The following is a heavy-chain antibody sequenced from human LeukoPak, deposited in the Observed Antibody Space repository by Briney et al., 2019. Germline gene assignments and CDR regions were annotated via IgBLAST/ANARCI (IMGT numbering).Heavy chain of an antibody. D-gene: IGHD3-10*01. Sequence: PSGTLSLTCTVSGDSISNHYWSWIRQPPGKGLEWIGYIYYSGSTNYNPSLKSRVTISVDTSKNQFSLKLSSVTAADAAVYYCATVGYGSGSYRFDHWGQGTLVTVSS. V-gene: IGHV4-59*11. CDR3: ATVGYGSGSYRFDH. CDR2: IYYSGST. CDR1: GDSISNHY. J-gene: IGHJ4*02.